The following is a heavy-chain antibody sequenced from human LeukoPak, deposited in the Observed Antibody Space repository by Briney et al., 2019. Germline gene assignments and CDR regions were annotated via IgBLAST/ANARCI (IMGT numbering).Heavy chain of an antibody. J-gene: IGHJ1*01. D-gene: IGHD4-11*01. CDR1: GFTVSSDY. CDR2: IYSGGST. Sequence: PGGSLRLSCAASGFTVSSDYMSWVRQAPGKGLEGVSVIYSGGSTYYADSVKGRFTISRDNSKNTLYLQMNSLRAEDTAVYYCARDPGNYGYFQHWGQGTLVTVSS. CDR3: ARDPGNYGYFQH. V-gene: IGHV3-66*02.